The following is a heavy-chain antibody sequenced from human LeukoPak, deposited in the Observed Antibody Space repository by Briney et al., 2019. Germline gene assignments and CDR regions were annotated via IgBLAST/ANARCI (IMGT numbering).Heavy chain of an antibody. J-gene: IGHJ6*02. CDR2: ISSSGSTI. CDR1: GFTFSDYY. CDR3: AKDGPDIVVVVAAVYYYYGMDV. Sequence: GGSLRLSCAASGFTFSDYYMSWIRQAPGKGLEWVSYISSSGSTIYYADSVKGRFTISRDNAKNSLYLQMNSLRAEDTAVYYCAKDGPDIVVVVAAVYYYYGMDVWGQGTTVTVSS. D-gene: IGHD2-15*01. V-gene: IGHV3-11*01.